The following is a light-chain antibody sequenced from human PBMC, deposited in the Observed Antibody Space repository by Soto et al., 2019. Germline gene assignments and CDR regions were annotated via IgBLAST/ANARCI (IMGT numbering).Light chain of an antibody. CDR2: QVT. J-gene: IGLJ1*01. CDR3: TSFSSSTSLYV. Sequence: LAQPASVSGSLGQSITISCTGTTRDIAGYNYISWYQQLPGKAPKLMIYQVTIRPPGISNRFSGSKSGNTASLTISGLQAEDETDYYCTSFSSSTSLYVFGTGTKVTAL. CDR1: TRDIAGYNY. V-gene: IGLV2-14*01.